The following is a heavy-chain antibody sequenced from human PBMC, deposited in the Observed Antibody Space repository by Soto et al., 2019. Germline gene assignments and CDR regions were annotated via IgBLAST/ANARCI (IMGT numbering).Heavy chain of an antibody. CDR2: IIPILGIA. J-gene: IGHJ3*02. D-gene: IGHD3-3*01. Sequence: QVQLVQSGAEVKKPGSSVQVSCKASGGTFSSYTISWVRQAPGQGLEWMGRIIPILGIANYAQKFQGRVTITADKSTSTAYMELSILRAEDTAVYYWAPDDFDFHAFDIWGQGTMVTVSS. V-gene: IGHV1-69*02. CDR1: GGTFSSYT. CDR3: APDDFDFHAFDI.